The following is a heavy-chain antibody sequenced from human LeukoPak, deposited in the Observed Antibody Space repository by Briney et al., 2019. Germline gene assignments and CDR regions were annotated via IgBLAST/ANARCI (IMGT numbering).Heavy chain of an antibody. D-gene: IGHD3-22*01. CDR1: GFTFSSYE. V-gene: IGHV3-48*03. CDR2: ISSSGSTI. Sequence: GGSLRLSCAASGFTFSSYEMNWVRQAPGKGLEWVSYISSSGSTIYYADSVKGRFTISRDNAKNSLYLQMNSLRAEDTAVYYCARVDDSRLFDYWGQGTLVTVSS. J-gene: IGHJ4*02. CDR3: ARVDDSRLFDY.